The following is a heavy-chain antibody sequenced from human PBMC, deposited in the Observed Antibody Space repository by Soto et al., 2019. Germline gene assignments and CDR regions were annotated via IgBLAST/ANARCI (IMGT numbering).Heavy chain of an antibody. CDR3: ARDRSGSCFDY. Sequence: GGSLRLSCAASGFTVSSNYMSWVRQAPGNGLEWVSVIYSGCSTYYADSVKGRFTISRDNSKKTLYLQMKSLRAEDTAVYYCARDRSGSCFDYWGQGTLVTVSS. V-gene: IGHV3-53*01. CDR2: IYSGCST. D-gene: IGHD1-26*01. J-gene: IGHJ4*02. CDR1: GFTVSSNY.